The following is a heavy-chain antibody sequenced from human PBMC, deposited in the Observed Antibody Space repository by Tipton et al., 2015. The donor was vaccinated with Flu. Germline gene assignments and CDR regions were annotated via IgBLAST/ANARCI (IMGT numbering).Heavy chain of an antibody. CDR1: GFTFSSYG. D-gene: IGHD3-3*01. Sequence: SLRLSCAASGFTFSSYGMSWVRQAAGKGLEWVSGIRGSGDRTYYAASVKGRFTISRDKSKNMLYLQMQSLKAEDTAVYYCAKDRVGGGSDDWGQGTLVTVSS. CDR2: IRGSGDRT. CDR3: AKDRVGGGSDD. V-gene: IGHV3-23*01. J-gene: IGHJ4*02.